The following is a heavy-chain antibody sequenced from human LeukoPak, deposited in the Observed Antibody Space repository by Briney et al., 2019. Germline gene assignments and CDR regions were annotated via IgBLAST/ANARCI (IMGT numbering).Heavy chain of an antibody. Sequence: SETLSLTCTVSGGSISSYYWSWIRQPPGKGLEWIGYIYYSGSTYYNPSLKSRVTISVDTSKNQFSLKLSSVTAADTAAYYCARDNCGGDCYYNWFDPWGQGTLVTVSS. CDR3: ARDNCGGDCYYNWFDP. D-gene: IGHD2-21*01. CDR1: GGSISSYY. J-gene: IGHJ5*02. V-gene: IGHV4-59*12. CDR2: IYYSGST.